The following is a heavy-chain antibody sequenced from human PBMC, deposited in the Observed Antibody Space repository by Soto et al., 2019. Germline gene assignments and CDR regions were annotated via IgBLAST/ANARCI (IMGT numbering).Heavy chain of an antibody. CDR3: SFVYSYGLFDY. CDR1: GFTVSSNY. Sequence: EVQLVETGGGLIQPGGSLRLSCAASGFTVSSNYMSWVRQAPGKGLEWVSVIYSGGSTYYADSVKGRFTISRDNSNNTLYLQMISRRAEDTAVYYCSFVYSYGLFDYWGQGTLVTVSS. J-gene: IGHJ4*02. V-gene: IGHV3-53*02. CDR2: IYSGGST. D-gene: IGHD5-18*01.